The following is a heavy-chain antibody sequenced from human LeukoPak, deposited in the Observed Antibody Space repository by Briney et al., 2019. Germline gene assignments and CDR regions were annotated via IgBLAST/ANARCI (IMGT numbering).Heavy chain of an antibody. D-gene: IGHD6-19*01. CDR3: ARDLGGSSGWYGDAFDT. Sequence: SQTLSLTCTVSGGSISSGSYYWSWIRQPAGKGLEWIGRIYTSGSTNYNPSLKSRDTISVDTSKNQFSLKLSSVTAADTAVYYCARDLGGSSGWYGDAFDTWGQGTMVTVSS. V-gene: IGHV4-61*02. CDR2: IYTSGST. CDR1: GGSISSGSYY. J-gene: IGHJ3*02.